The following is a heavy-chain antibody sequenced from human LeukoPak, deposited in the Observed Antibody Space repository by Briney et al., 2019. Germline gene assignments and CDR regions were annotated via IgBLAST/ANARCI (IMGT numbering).Heavy chain of an antibody. V-gene: IGHV4-61*01. J-gene: IGHJ4*02. CDR1: GGSISSSSYY. Sequence: PSETLSLTCTVSGGSISSSSYYWSWIRQPPGKGLEWIGYIYYSGSTNYNPSLKSRVTISVDTSKNQFSLKLSSVTAAGTAVYYCARGGMYYYGSGSYFDYWGQGTLVTVSS. D-gene: IGHD3-10*01. CDR2: IYYSGST. CDR3: ARGGMYYYGSGSYFDY.